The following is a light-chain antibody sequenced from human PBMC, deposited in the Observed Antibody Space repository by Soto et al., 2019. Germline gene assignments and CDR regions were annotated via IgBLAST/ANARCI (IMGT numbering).Light chain of an antibody. V-gene: IGKV2-24*01. CDR1: QSLVHSDGNTY. CDR3: LQGLT. Sequence: EIVMTQTPLSSPVTLGQPTSISCRSSQSLVHSDGNTYLSWLQQRPGQPPRVLIYKVSNRFSGVPDRFTGSGAGTEFTLRISRVVAVDVGICYCLQGLTFGVGTKVDSK. CDR2: KVS. J-gene: IGKJ4*01.